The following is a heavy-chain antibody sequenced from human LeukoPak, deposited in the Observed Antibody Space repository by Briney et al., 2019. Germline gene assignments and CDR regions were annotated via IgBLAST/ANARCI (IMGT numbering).Heavy chain of an antibody. CDR1: GFTFSSYS. D-gene: IGHD4-23*01. CDR2: ISSSSSYI. J-gene: IGHJ4*02. CDR3: AREATVVTAEPFFDY. V-gene: IGHV3-21*01. Sequence: PGGSLRLSCAASGFTFSSYSMNWVRQAPGKGLEWVSSISSSSSYIYYADSVKGRFTISRDNAKNSLYLQMNSLRAEDTAVYYCAREATVVTAEPFFDYWGQGTLVTVSS.